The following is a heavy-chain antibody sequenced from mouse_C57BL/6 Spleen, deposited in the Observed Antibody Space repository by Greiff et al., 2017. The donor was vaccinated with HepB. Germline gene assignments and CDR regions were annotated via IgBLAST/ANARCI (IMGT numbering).Heavy chain of an antibody. D-gene: IGHD1-1*01. J-gene: IGHJ2*01. CDR1: GYTFTDYY. CDR3: ARRLLRYYFDY. Sequence: EVKLQQSGPELVKPGASVKISCKASGYTFTDYYMNWVKQSHGKSLEWIGDINPNNGGTSYNQKFKGKATLTVDKSSSTAYMELRSLTSEDSAVYYCARRLLRYYFDYWGQGTTLTVSS. V-gene: IGHV1-26*01. CDR2: INPNNGGT.